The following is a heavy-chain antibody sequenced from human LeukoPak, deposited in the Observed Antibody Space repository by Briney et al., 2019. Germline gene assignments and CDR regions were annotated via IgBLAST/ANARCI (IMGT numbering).Heavy chain of an antibody. CDR2: IRYDGSNK. CDR1: GFTFSSYG. Sequence: GGSLRLSCAASGFTFSSYGMHWVRQAPGKGLEWVAFIRYDGSNKYYADSVKGRFTISRDNSKNTLYLQMNSLRAEDTAVYYCATSKEYYYGSGSFLDAFDIWGQGAMVTVSS. CDR3: ATSKEYYYGSGSFLDAFDI. J-gene: IGHJ3*02. V-gene: IGHV3-30*02. D-gene: IGHD3-10*01.